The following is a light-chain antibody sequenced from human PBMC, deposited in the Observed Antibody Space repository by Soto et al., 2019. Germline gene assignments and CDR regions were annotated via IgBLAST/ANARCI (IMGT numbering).Light chain of an antibody. Sequence: QAVVTQEPSLTVSPGGTVTLTCASSTGDITSGYYLHWFQQKPGQAPRPLIYSTSNKHSWTPARFSGSLLGGKAALTLSGVQPEDEAEYYCLLYYGGAYVFGTGTKVTVL. CDR2: STS. V-gene: IGLV7-43*01. CDR3: LLYYGGAYV. J-gene: IGLJ1*01. CDR1: TGDITSGYY.